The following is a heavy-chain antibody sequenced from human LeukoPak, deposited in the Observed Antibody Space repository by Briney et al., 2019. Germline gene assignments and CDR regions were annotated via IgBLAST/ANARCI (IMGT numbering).Heavy chain of an antibody. CDR3: ARAAGYDAFDI. D-gene: IGHD5-12*01. V-gene: IGHV4-59*01. Sequence: SETLSLTCTVSGGPISSYYWSWIRQPPGKGLEWVGYIYYSGSTNYNPSLKSRVTISVDTSKNQFSLKLSSVTAADTAVYYCARAAGYDAFDIWGQGTMVTVSS. J-gene: IGHJ3*02. CDR2: IYYSGST. CDR1: GGPISSYY.